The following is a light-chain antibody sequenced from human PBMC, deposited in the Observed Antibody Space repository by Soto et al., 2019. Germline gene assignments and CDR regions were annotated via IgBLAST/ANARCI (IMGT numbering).Light chain of an antibody. J-gene: IGKJ1*01. CDR2: DAS. CDR3: QQYNSYSPT. Sequence: DIQMTQSPSTLSASVGDRVTMTCRASPSISSWLAWYQQKPGKAPKLLIYDASSLESGVPSRFSGSGSGTEFTLTISSLQPDDFATYYCQQYNSYSPTFGQGTKVEIK. V-gene: IGKV1-5*01. CDR1: PSISSW.